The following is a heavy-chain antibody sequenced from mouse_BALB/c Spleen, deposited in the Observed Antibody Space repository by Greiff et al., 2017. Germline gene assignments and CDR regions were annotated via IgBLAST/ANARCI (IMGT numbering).Heavy chain of an antibody. D-gene: IGHD1-2*01. J-gene: IGHJ3*01. CDR1: GYTFSSYW. V-gene: IGHV1-9*01. CDR2: ILPGSGST. CDR3: ARYHRSITTATSWFAY. Sequence: QVQLQQPGAELVKPGASVKISCKATGYTFSSYWIEWVKQRPGHGLEWIGEILPGSGSTNYNEKFKGKATFTADTSSNTAYMQLSSLTSEDSAVYYCARYHRSITTATSWFAYWGQGTLVTVSA.